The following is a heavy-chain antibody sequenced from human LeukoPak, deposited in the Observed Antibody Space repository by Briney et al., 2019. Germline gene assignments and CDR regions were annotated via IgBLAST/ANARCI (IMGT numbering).Heavy chain of an antibody. V-gene: IGHV3-23*03. CDR3: AXGYSGSXDY. Sequence: GXSLRXXCAASGFTFSSYAMSWVRQAPGKGLEWVSVIYSGGSTYYADSVKGRFTISRDNAKNSLYLQMNSLRAEDTALYYCAXGYSGSXDYWGQGTXVTVSS. J-gene: IGHJ4*02. D-gene: IGHD1-26*01. CDR2: IYSGGST. CDR1: GFTFSSYA.